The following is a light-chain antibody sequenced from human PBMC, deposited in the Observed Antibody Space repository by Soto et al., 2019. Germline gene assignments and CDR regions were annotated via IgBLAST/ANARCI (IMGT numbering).Light chain of an antibody. CDR2: DAS. V-gene: IGKV1-33*01. J-gene: IGKJ5*01. CDR1: QDITNY. Sequence: DIIMNQCPSSLSATIGHRITITCQASQDITNYLNWYQQKPGKAPRLLLYDASSLETGVPSRFSGSGSGTDFTFTISSLQPEDIATYYCKHYDHLPTTFGHGTRLEI. CDR3: KHYDHLPTT.